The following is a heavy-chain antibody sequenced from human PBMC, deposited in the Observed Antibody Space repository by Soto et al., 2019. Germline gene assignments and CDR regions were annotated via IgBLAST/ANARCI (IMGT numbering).Heavy chain of an antibody. CDR1: GDSISDYY. CDR2: SYYSGST. CDR3: ARRQNGNYLVDK. Sequence: SETMSLTCLVSGDSISDYYWSWIRQSPGKGLEWIGCSYYSGSTNYNPSLKSRVTISIDTSKTQFSLRLTSVTAADTAVYYCARRQNGNYLVDKCGQGTLVTVSS. J-gene: IGHJ4*02. D-gene: IGHD1-7*01. V-gene: IGHV4-59*01.